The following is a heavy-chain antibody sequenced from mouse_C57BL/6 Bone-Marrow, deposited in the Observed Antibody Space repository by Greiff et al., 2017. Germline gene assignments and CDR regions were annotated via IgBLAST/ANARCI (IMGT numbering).Heavy chain of an antibody. Sequence: VQLQQPGAELVMPGASVKLSCKASGYTFTSYWMHWVKQRPGQGLEWIGEIDPSDSYTNYNQKFKGKSTLTVDKSSSTAYMQLSSLTSEDSAVYYCEKPRDYYGYAMDYWGQGTSVTVSS. V-gene: IGHV1-69*01. CDR1: GYTFTSYW. CDR2: IDPSDSYT. D-gene: IGHD1-1*01. J-gene: IGHJ4*01. CDR3: EKPRDYYGYAMDY.